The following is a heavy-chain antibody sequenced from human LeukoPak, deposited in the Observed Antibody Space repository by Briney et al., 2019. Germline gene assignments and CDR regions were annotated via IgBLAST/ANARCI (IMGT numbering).Heavy chain of an antibody. D-gene: IGHD6-13*01. J-gene: IGHJ4*02. CDR1: GYTFTGYY. V-gene: IGHV1-2*04. CDR3: ARGYSSSWGFYYFDY. Sequence: GASVKVPCKASGYTFTGYYMHWVRQAPGQGLEWMGWINPNSGGTNYAQKFQGWVTMTRDTSISTAYMELSRLRSDDTAVYYCARGYSSSWGFYYFDYWGQGTLVTVSS. CDR2: INPNSGGT.